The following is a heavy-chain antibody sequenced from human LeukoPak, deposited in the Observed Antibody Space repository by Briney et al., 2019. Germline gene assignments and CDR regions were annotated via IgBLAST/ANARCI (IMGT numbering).Heavy chain of an antibody. V-gene: IGHV3-9*01. CDR1: GFTFDDYA. Sequence: GGSLRLSCAASGFTFDDYAMHWVRQAPGKGLEWVSGISWNSGSIGYADSVKGRFTISRDNAKNSLYLQMNSLRAEDTALYYCAKARLRYFDWLCIDYWGQGTLVTVSS. CDR3: AKARLRYFDWLCIDY. CDR2: ISWNSGSI. D-gene: IGHD3-9*01. J-gene: IGHJ4*02.